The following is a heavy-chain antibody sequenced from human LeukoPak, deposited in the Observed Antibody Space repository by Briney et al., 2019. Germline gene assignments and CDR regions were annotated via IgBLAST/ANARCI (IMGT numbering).Heavy chain of an antibody. CDR3: ARDLKLDGSSGYYAFDI. CDR2: IYHSGST. CDR1: GGSISSSNW. D-gene: IGHD3-22*01. J-gene: IGHJ3*02. V-gene: IGHV4-4*02. Sequence: SGTLSLTCAVSGGSISSSNWWSWVRQPPGKGLEWIEEIYHSGSTNYNPSLKSRVTISVDKSKNQFSLKLSSVTAADTAVYYCARDLKLDGSSGYYAFDIWGQGTMVTVSS.